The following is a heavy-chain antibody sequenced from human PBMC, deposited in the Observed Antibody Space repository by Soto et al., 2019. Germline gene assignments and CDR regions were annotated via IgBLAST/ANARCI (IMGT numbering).Heavy chain of an antibody. CDR3: ARDSSGPGYSYGKFDY. D-gene: IGHD5-18*01. V-gene: IGHV4-31*03. CDR2: IYYSGMT. Sequence: SETLSLTCTVSGVSVSTGGYFWTWIRQHPGKGLEWIGNIYYSGMTYYNPPLRGRVSISLDPSESQFSLKLNSVTAADTAVYYCARDSSGPGYSYGKFDYWGQGALVTVSS. J-gene: IGHJ4*02. CDR1: GVSVSTGGYF.